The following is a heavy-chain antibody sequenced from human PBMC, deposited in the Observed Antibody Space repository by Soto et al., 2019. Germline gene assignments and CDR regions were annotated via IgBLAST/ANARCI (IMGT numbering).Heavy chain of an antibody. V-gene: IGHV3-30*03. CDR1: GLSFSEYG. D-gene: IGHD5-18*01. Sequence: QVQLVESGGGVVQSGGSLRLSCAASGLSFSEYGLHWVRQAPGKGPEWVAVISSHGSDTYYADFVKGRFIISRDNFRNTLFLQMYRLRVDDTAVYYCTTHRGMQLWVPYFDSWGQGTQVTVSS. CDR3: TTHRGMQLWVPYFDS. J-gene: IGHJ4*02. CDR2: ISSHGSDT.